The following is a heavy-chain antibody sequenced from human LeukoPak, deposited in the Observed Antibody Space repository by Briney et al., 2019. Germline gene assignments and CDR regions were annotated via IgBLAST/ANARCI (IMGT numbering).Heavy chain of an antibody. V-gene: IGHV3-74*01. D-gene: IGHD2-15*01. J-gene: IGHJ4*02. CDR1: GFTFSSYW. CDR2: ILCDGSSS. Sequence: GGSLRLSCAASGFTFSSYWMHWVRQAPGKGLVWVSRILCDGSSSTYADSVKGRFTISRDNAKNTLYLQMNSLRGEDTAVYYCARDLGYCSGGSCYDLFDYWGQGTLVSVSA. CDR3: ARDLGYCSGGSCYDLFDY.